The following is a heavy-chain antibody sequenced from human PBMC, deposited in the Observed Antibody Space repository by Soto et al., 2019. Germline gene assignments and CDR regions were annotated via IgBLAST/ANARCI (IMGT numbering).Heavy chain of an antibody. Sequence: GGSLRLSCAASGFTFSSYSMNWVRQAPGKGLEWVSSISSSSSYIYYADSVKGRFTISRDNAKNSLYLQMNSLRAEDTAVYYCAGPKVPAAMLSWFDPWGQGTLVTVSS. J-gene: IGHJ5*02. D-gene: IGHD2-2*01. CDR1: GFTFSSYS. V-gene: IGHV3-21*01. CDR3: AGPKVPAAMLSWFDP. CDR2: ISSSSSYI.